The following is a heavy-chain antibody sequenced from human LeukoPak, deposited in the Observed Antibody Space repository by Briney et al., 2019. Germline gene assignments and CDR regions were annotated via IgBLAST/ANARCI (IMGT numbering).Heavy chain of an antibody. J-gene: IGHJ4*02. V-gene: IGHV1-2*02. CDR3: ARDGNFDY. CDR2: INPNSGGT. CDR1: GYSFTDYY. Sequence: ASVKVSCKASGYSFTDYYIHWVRQAPGQGLEWMGWINPNSGGTNYVQKFQGRVSMTRDTSISTTYMELSRLKSDDTAVYYCARDGNFDYWGQGTLVTVSS. D-gene: IGHD1-26*01.